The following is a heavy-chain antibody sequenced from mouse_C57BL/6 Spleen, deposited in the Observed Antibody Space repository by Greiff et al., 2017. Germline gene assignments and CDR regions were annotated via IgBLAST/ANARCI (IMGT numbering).Heavy chain of an antibody. CDR1: GYTFTDYE. J-gene: IGHJ4*01. CDR2: IDPETGGT. Sequence: VKLVESGAELVRPGASVTLSCKASGYTFTDYEMHWVKQTPVHGLEWIGAIDPETGGTAYNQKFKGKAILTADKSSSTAYMELRSLTSEDSAVYYCTRGVAMDYWGQGTSVTVSS. CDR3: TRGVAMDY. V-gene: IGHV1-15*01.